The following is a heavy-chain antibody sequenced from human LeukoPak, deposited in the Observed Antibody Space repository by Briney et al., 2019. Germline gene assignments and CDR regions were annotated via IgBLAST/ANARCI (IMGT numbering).Heavy chain of an antibody. D-gene: IGHD1-26*01. CDR2: IIPILGIA. CDR3: ARASAVGATSFHFDY. V-gene: IGHV1-69*04. CDR1: GGTFSSYA. J-gene: IGHJ4*02. Sequence: SVKVSCKASGGTFSSYAISWVRQAPGQGLEWMGRIIPILGIANYAQKFQGRVTITADKSTSTAYMELSSLRSEDTAVYYCARASAVGATSFHFDYWGQGTLVTVSS.